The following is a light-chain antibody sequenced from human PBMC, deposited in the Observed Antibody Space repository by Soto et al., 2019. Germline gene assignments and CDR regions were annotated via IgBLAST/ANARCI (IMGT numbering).Light chain of an antibody. CDR3: SSYTISSILL. J-gene: IGLJ1*01. Sequence: QSALTQPASVSGSPGQSITISCTGTSSDVGGYDFVSWYQQHPGKAPKLMIYDVSNRPSGVSNRFSGSKSGNTASLTISGLQAEDEADYYCSSYTISSILLFGTGTQLTVL. CDR2: DVS. CDR1: SSDVGGYDF. V-gene: IGLV2-14*01.